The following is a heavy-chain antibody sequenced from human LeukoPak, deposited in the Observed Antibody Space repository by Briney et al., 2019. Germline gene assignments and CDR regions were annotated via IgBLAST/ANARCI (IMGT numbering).Heavy chain of an antibody. CDR1: GFTFSSYS. CDR3: ASMYDILTGYYPPVDY. J-gene: IGHJ4*02. D-gene: IGHD3-9*01. V-gene: IGHV3-21*01. CDR2: ISSSSSYI. Sequence: GGSLRLSCAASGFTFSSYSMNWVRQAPGKGLEWVSSISSSSSYIYYADSVKGRFTISRDNAKKSLYLQMNSLRAEATAVYYCASMYDILTGYYPPVDYWGQGTLVTVSS.